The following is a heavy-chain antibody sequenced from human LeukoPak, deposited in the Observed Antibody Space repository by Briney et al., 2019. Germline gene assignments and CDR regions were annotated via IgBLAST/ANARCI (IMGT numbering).Heavy chain of an antibody. CDR2: ISAYNGYT. J-gene: IGHJ4*02. V-gene: IGHV1-18*01. CDR1: GYTFTSYD. D-gene: IGHD4-17*01. Sequence: ASVKVSCKASGYTFTSYDISWVRQAPGQGLGWMGGISAYNGYTNYAQELQGRVTMTTDTSTSTAYMDLRSLRSGDTAVYYCAKDPSYLRGIDQTPFDYWGQGTLVTVSS. CDR3: AKDPSYLRGIDQTPFDY.